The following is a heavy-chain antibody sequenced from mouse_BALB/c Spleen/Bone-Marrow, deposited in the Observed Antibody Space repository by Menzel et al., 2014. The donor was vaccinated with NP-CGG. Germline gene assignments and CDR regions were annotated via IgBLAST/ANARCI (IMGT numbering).Heavy chain of an antibody. CDR3: ARSSSYDYDVGFAY. CDR1: GYSITRDYA. V-gene: IGHV3-2*02. J-gene: IGHJ3*01. CDR2: ISYGGST. D-gene: IGHD2-4*01. Sequence: EVQLQQSGPGLVKPSQSLSLPCIVTGYSITRDYAWNWIRQFPGNKLEWMGYISYGGSTTYNPSLESRISITRDTSKNQFFLQLNSVTTEDTATYYCARSSSYDYDVGFAYWGQGTLVTVSA.